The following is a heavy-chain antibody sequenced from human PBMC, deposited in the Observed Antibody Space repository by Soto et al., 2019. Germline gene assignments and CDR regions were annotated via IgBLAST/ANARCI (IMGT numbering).Heavy chain of an antibody. CDR1: GYSFSSYW. J-gene: IGHJ4*02. CDR3: ARRTQYCTSAGCYVYFDP. D-gene: IGHD2-8*01. CDR2: IDPSDSYI. V-gene: IGHV5-10-1*03. Sequence: EVQLVQSGAEVKKPGESLRISCKGSGYSFSSYWINWVLLMPVTGLEWMGKIDPSDSYINYGPACEGNVTISADKSTSTAYVQLSSRKASDTAMYYCARRTQYCTSAGCYVYFDPWGQGTQVTVSS.